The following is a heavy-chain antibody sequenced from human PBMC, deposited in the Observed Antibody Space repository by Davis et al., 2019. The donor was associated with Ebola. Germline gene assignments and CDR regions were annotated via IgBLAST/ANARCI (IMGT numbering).Heavy chain of an antibody. J-gene: IGHJ4*02. V-gene: IGHV4-39*07. CDR2: IYYSGST. CDR3: ASRFGSSFDY. D-gene: IGHD6-13*01. Sequence: SETLSLTRTVSGGSISSSSYYWGWIRQPPGKGLEWIGSIYYSGSTYYNPSLKSRVTISVDKSKNQFSLKLSSVTAADTAVYYCASRFGSSFDYWGQGTLVTVSS. CDR1: GGSISSSSYY.